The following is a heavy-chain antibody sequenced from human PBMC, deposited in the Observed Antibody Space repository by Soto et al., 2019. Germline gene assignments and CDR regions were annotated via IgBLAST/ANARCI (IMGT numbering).Heavy chain of an antibody. D-gene: IGHD3-22*01. CDR3: ASGRRMYYYDSSDYYPFDY. CDR1: GGSVSSGDYY. V-gene: IGHV4-61*08. Sequence: SETLSLTCTVSGGSVSSGDYYWSWIRQPPGKGLEWIGYIYNSGSTKYKPSLKSRVTISVDTSKNQFSLKLRSVTAADTAVYYCASGRRMYYYDSSDYYPFDYWGQGTLVTVPQ. CDR2: IYNSGST. J-gene: IGHJ4*02.